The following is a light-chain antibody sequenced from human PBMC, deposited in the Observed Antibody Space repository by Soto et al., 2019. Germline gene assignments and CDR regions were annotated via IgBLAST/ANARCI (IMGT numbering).Light chain of an antibody. CDR2: GAS. CDR3: QRYNDWPEYT. J-gene: IGKJ2*01. V-gene: IGKV3-15*01. CDR1: QSDGHR. Sequence: EMVMTQSPATLSVSPGEGVTLSCRVSQSDGHRLAWYQQKPGQPPRILIYGASTRVTGVPPRFSGSGSGTEFTLTITSLQSEDFALYYCQRYNDWPEYTCGQGPRLEIK.